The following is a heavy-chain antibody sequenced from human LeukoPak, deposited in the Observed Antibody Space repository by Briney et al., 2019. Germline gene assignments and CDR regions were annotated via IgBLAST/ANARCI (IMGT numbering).Heavy chain of an antibody. CDR1: GFTPGFTFSNYA. D-gene: IGHD3-10*01. V-gene: IGHV3-21*01. CDR3: ARGYDSGSGSYFDS. J-gene: IGHJ4*02. Sequence: GGSLRLSCAASGFTPGFTFSNYAMSWVRQAPGKGLEWVSSISSSSSYIYYADSVKGRFTISRDNAKNSVYLQMNSLRAEDTAVYYCARGYDSGSGSYFDSWGQGTLVTVSS. CDR2: ISSSSSYI.